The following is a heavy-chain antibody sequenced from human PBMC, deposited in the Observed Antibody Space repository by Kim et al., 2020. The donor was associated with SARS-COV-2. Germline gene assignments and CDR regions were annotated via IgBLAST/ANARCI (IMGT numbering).Heavy chain of an antibody. D-gene: IGHD4-17*01. J-gene: IGHJ3*02. Sequence: SVKVSCKASGGTFSSYAISWVRQAPGQGLEWMGGIIPIFGTTNYAQKFQGRVTITADESTSTAYMELSSLRSEDTAVYYCATQVPQGDLDYGDYAGAFDTWGQGTMVTVSS. V-gene: IGHV1-69*13. CDR1: GGTFSSYA. CDR3: ATQVPQGDLDYGDYAGAFDT. CDR2: IIPIFGTT.